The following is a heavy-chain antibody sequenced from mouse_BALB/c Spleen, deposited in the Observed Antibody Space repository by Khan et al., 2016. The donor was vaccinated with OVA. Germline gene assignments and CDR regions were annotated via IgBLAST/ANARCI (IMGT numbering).Heavy chain of an antibody. CDR2: INPSNGCS. CDR3: SNHGSSSAWFAY. CDR1: GYTFTSYW. D-gene: IGHD1-1*01. V-gene: IGHV1-7*01. Sequence: VELVESGAELAKPGASVKMSCKASGYTFTSYWMHWVKQRPGQGLEWIGYINPSNGCSEYNQKLKDKATLTADKSSSTAYMQLSSLTSDAAAVYYCSNHGSSSAWFAYWGQGTLVTVSA. J-gene: IGHJ3*01.